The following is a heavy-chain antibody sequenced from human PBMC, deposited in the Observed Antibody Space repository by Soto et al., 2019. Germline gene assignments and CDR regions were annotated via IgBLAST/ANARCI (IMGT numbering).Heavy chain of an antibody. CDR3: SRSLDF. Sequence: GGSLRLSCAASGFTFSSFWMDWVRQAPGKGLEWVANINPDGSETHYVDSVKRRLTITRDNAKSSLYLQMSSLTAEDSGLYYCSRSLDFWGQGTRVTFTS. V-gene: IGHV3-7*01. J-gene: IGHJ4*02. CDR1: GFTFSSFW. CDR2: INPDGSET.